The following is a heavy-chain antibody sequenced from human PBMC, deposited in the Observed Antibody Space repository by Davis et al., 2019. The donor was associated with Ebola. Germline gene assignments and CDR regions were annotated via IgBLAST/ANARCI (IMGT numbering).Heavy chain of an antibody. CDR2: FGVGADT. CDR3: VKDTSNIWFDI. J-gene: IGHJ3*02. V-gene: IGHV3-53*01. Sequence: GGSLRLSCAASGITVSSNQMSWVRQAPGKGLEWVSTFGVGADTYYADSVKGRFAISRDNSKNTLYLQMNSLRVEDTAIYYCVKDTSNIWFDIWGQGTMVTVSS. D-gene: IGHD1-26*01. CDR1: GITVSSNQ.